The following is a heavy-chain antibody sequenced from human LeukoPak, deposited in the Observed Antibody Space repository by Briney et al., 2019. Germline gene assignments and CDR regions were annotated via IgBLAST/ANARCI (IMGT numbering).Heavy chain of an antibody. CDR3: ARVRYNYGDSDY. CDR1: GYSISSGYY. D-gene: IGHD5-18*01. V-gene: IGHV4-38-2*01. CDR2: IYHNGNT. J-gene: IGHJ4*02. Sequence: SETLSLTCAVSGYSISSGYYWGWIRQPPGKGLEWLGTIYHNGNTYYNPSLKSRVTISVDTSKNQFSLKLSSVTAADTAAYYCARVRYNYGDSDYWGQGTLVTVSS.